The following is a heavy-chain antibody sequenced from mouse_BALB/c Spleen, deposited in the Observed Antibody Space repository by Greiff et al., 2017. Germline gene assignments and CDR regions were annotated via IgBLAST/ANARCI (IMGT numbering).Heavy chain of an antibody. CDR1: GFSFTSYG. J-gene: IGHJ4*01. CDR3: ARGSRYGDAMDY. CDR2: IWSGGST. Sequence: QVQLLQSGPGLVQPSQTLSITCTASGFSFTSYGVHWVRQSPGKGLEWLGVIWSGGSTYYNAAFISRLSISKDNTKSQVFFKMISLQANDTAIYYCARGSRYGDAMDYWGQGTSVTVSS. D-gene: IGHD3-2*02. V-gene: IGHV2-2*02.